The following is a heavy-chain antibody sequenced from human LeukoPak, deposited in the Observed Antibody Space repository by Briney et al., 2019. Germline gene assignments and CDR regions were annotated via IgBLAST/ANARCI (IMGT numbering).Heavy chain of an antibody. J-gene: IGHJ4*02. V-gene: IGHV5-51*01. CDR3: ARVRYCSGGSCSQVDY. Sequence: GESLQISCKASGYSFTSYWVGWVRQMPGKGLEWMGMIAPGDSDTRYSPSFQGQVTISADKSISTAFLQWTSLKASDIAMYYCARVRYCSGGSCSQVDYWGQGTLVIVSS. D-gene: IGHD2-15*01. CDR2: IAPGDSDT. CDR1: GYSFTSYW.